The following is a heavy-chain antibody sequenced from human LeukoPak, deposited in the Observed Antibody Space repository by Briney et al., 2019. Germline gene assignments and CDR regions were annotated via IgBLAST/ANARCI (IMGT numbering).Heavy chain of an antibody. J-gene: IGHJ5*02. D-gene: IGHD2-15*01. Sequence: SETLSLTCTVSGGSISTSNYYWSWIRQPPGKGLEWIGYIYYSGSTNYNPSLKSRVTISVDTSKNQFSLKLSSVTAADTAIYYCARAVIVVAAATQRNWFDPWGQGTLVTVSS. CDR3: ARAVIVVAAATQRNWFDP. CDR1: GGSISTSNYY. V-gene: IGHV4-61*01. CDR2: IYYSGST.